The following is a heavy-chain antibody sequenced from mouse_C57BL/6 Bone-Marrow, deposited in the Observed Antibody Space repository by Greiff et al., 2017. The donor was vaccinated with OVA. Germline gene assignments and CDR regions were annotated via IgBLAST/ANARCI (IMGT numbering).Heavy chain of an antibody. D-gene: IGHD1-1*01. J-gene: IGHJ1*03. V-gene: IGHV5-9-1*02. CDR2: ISSGGDYI. Sequence: EVKLVESGEGLVKPGGSLKLSCAASGFTFSSYAMSWVRQTPEKRLEWVAYISSGGDYISYADTVKGRFTISRDNARNTLYLQMISLKSEDTAMYYCTREGVITTVVGYFDVWGTGTTVTVSS. CDR3: TREGVITTVVGYFDV. CDR1: GFTFSSYA.